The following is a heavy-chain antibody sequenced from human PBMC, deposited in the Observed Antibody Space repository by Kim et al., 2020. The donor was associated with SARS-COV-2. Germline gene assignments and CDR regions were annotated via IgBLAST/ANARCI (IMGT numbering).Heavy chain of an antibody. Sequence: ADSVKGRFTISRDNSKNTLYLQMHSLRAEDTAVYYCARDAVAAAMLTFDYWGQGTLVTVSS. J-gene: IGHJ4*02. V-gene: IGHV3-66*01. CDR3: ARDAVAAAMLTFDY. D-gene: IGHD2-2*01.